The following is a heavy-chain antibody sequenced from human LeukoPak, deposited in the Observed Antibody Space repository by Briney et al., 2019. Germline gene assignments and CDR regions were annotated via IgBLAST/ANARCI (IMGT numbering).Heavy chain of an antibody. V-gene: IGHV4-34*01. J-gene: IGHJ5*02. CDR3: ARGPWGSSSGWFDP. CDR1: GGSFSGYY. D-gene: IGHD6-6*01. Sequence: PSETLSLTCAVYGGSFSGYYWSWIRQPPGKGLEWIGEINHSGSTNYNPSLKSRVTISVDTSKNQFSLKLSSVTAADTAVYYCARGPWGSSSGWFDPWGQGTLVTVSS. CDR2: INHSGST.